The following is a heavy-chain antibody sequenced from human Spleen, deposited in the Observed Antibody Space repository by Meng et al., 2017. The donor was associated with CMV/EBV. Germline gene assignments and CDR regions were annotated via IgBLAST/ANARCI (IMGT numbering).Heavy chain of an antibody. CDR2: IKHDGSAK. V-gene: IGHV3-7*01. CDR1: GFTFSNYW. J-gene: IGHJ4*02. CDR3: ARGGYWAAAGTRSDY. D-gene: IGHD6-13*01. Sequence: GGSLRLSCAASGFTFSNYWMSWVRQAPGKGLEWVANIKHDGSAKYYVDSVKGRFTISRDNAKNSLYLQMNSLRAEDTAVYFCARGGYWAAAGTRSDYWGQGALVTVSS.